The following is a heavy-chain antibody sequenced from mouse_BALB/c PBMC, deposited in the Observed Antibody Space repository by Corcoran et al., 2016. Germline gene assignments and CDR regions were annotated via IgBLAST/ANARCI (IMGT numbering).Heavy chain of an antibody. CDR1: GYTFTDYY. CDR3: ARETTVVED. D-gene: IGHD1-1*01. J-gene: IGHJ3*01. Sequence: QIQLQQSGPELVKPGASVKISCKASGYTFTDYYINWVKQKPGQGLKWIGWIYPGSGNTKYNEKFKGKATLTVDTSSSTAYMQLSSLTSEDTAVYFCARETTVVEDWGQGTLVTVSA. V-gene: IGHV1-84*02. CDR2: IYPGSGNT.